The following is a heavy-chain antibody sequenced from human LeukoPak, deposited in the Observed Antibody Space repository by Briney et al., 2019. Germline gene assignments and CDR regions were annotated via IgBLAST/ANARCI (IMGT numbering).Heavy chain of an antibody. D-gene: IGHD6-13*01. CDR1: GFTFSSYW. CDR3: AKANSIAAAGFVDY. Sequence: GGSLRLSCAASGFTFSSYWMHWVRQAPGKGLVWVSRINSDGSSTSYADSVKGRFTISRDNSKNSLYLRMNSLRAEDTALYYCAKANSIAAAGFVDYWGQGTLVTVSS. V-gene: IGHV3-74*01. J-gene: IGHJ4*02. CDR2: INSDGSST.